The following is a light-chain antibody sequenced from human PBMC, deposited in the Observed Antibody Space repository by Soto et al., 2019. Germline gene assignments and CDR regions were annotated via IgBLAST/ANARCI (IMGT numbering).Light chain of an antibody. J-gene: IGKJ1*01. V-gene: IGKV1-5*03. CDR3: QQYETYWT. CDR2: KAS. Sequence: DIPMTQSPATLSASIGDRVTITCRASQSISDWLAWLQQKPGQAPKLLIYKASTLETGVPSRFSGSGFGTEFTLTISSLQPDDFATYHCQQYETYWTFGQGTKVEI. CDR1: QSISDW.